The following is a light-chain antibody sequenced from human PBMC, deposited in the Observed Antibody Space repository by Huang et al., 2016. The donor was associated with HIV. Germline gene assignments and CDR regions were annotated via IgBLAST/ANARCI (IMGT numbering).Light chain of an antibody. J-gene: IGKJ4*01. Sequence: IQLTQSPSSLSASVGDRVSITCRASQDITNYVAWYHQKPGKAPKLLIYAASTLETGVPSRFSGSGSGTEFLLTIANLQPEDSATYYCHQHNSFPLTFGGGTRVEI. CDR1: QDITNY. CDR3: HQHNSFPLT. V-gene: IGKV1-9*01. CDR2: AAS.